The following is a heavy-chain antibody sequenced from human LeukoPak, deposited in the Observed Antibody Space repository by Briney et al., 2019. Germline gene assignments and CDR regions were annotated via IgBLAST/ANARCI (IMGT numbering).Heavy chain of an antibody. V-gene: IGHV4-39*01. J-gene: IGHJ3*02. CDR1: GGSISGRRYY. D-gene: IGHD3-10*01. CDR2: IHYDGAT. Sequence: SETLSLTCSVSGGSISGRRYYWGWIRQPPGRGLEWIGSIHYDGATYYNPSLKSRVTMSVDTSKNQVSLKLRSGTAADTAVYYCARSYRGVVLLWFGDNAFDIWGQGTMVTVSS. CDR3: ARSYRGVVLLWFGDNAFDI.